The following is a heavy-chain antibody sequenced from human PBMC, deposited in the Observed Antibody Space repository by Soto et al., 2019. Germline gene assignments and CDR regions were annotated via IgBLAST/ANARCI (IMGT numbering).Heavy chain of an antibody. CDR1: GYTFTGYY. Sequence: DSVKVSCKASGYTFTGYYMHWVRQAPGQGLEWMGWINPNSGGTNYAQKFQGRVAMTRDTSISTAYMELSRLRSDDTAVYYCARALPGYSSGFAHDYYYGMDVWGQGATVTVYS. D-gene: IGHD6-19*01. J-gene: IGHJ6*02. CDR2: INPNSGGT. V-gene: IGHV1-2*02. CDR3: ARALPGYSSGFAHDYYYGMDV.